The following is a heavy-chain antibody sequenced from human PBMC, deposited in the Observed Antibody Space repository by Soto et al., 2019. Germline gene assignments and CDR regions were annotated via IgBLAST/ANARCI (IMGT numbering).Heavy chain of an antibody. CDR1: GFTFDDYA. Sequence: PGGSLRLSCAASGFTFDDYAMHWVRQAPGKGLKWVSLISWDGGSTYYADSVKGRFTISRDNSKNSLYLQMNSLRAEDTALYYCSRSSTSRAFDIWGQGTMVTVSS. D-gene: IGHD2-2*01. CDR2: ISWDGGST. J-gene: IGHJ3*02. CDR3: SRSSTSRAFDI. V-gene: IGHV3-43D*04.